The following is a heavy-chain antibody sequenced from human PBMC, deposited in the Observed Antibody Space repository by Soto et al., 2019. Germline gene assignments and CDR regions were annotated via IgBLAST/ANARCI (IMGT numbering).Heavy chain of an antibody. CDR1: GFTVSSYA. D-gene: IGHD6-13*01. Sequence: AGSLRLSCASSGFTVSSYAMSWIRQPPGEGLEWIGYIYYSGSTNYNPSLKSRVTISADKSNNQFSLKLTSVTAADTAVYYCARKTLAASGHFDYWRQGTQVTVSS. J-gene: IGHJ4*02. CDR2: IYYSGST. V-gene: IGHV4-59*02. CDR3: ARKTLAASGHFDY.